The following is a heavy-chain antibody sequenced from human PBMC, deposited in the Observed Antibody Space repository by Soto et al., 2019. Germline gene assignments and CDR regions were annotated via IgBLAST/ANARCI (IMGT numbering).Heavy chain of an antibody. D-gene: IGHD6-13*01. CDR3: AAPAAGTSPVYYYYGMDV. Sequence: QVQLVQSGAEVKKPGSSVKVSCKASGGTFSSYAISWVRQAPGQGLEWMGGIIPIFGTANYAQTFQGRVTITADESTSTAYIELSSRRSEDTAVYYCAAPAAGTSPVYYYYGMDVWGHGTTVTVSS. CDR1: GGTFSSYA. J-gene: IGHJ6*02. CDR2: IIPIFGTA. V-gene: IGHV1-69*01.